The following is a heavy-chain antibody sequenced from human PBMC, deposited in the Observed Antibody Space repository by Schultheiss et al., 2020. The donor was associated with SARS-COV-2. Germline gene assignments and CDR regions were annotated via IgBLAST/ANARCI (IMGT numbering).Heavy chain of an antibody. Sequence: GGSLRLSCVVSEFTFDDYVMQWVRQAPEKGLEWVSGISGSGGSTYYADSVKGRFTISRDNAKNSLYLQMNSLRAEDTAVYYCARDGGKLELIYYYYGMDVWGQGTTVTVSS. CDR3: ARDGGKLELIYYYYGMDV. D-gene: IGHD1-7*01. CDR2: ISGSGGST. V-gene: IGHV3-20*04. CDR1: EFTFDDYV. J-gene: IGHJ6*02.